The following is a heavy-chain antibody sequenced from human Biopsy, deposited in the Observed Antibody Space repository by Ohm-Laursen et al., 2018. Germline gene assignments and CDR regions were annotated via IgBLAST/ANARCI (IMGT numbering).Heavy chain of an antibody. CDR2: IYYSGNT. V-gene: IGHV4-39*01. CDR3: ARQVDFWSGYVDY. CDR1: GGSIRGSTYY. J-gene: IGHJ4*02. Sequence: PSDTLSLTCDVSGGSIRGSTYYWGWIRQSPGKGLEWIGNIYYSGNTDYSPSLKSRVTISVDTSNNQFSLKLRSVTAADTAVYYCARQVDFWSGYVDYWGQGTLVAVSS. D-gene: IGHD3-3*01.